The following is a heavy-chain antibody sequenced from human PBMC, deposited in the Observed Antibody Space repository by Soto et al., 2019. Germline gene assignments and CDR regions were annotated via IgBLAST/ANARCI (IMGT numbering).Heavy chain of an antibody. CDR1: GFTFSSYS. CDR3: ARGLLWFGELGDAFYI. J-gene: IGHJ3*02. Sequence: GESLKISCAASGFTFSSYSMNWVRQAPGKGLEWVSSVSSSSSYIYYADSVKGRFTISRDNAENSLYLQMNSLRAEDTAVYYCARGLLWFGELGDAFYILSQRTMVTVSS. V-gene: IGHV3-21*01. D-gene: IGHD3-10*01. CDR2: VSSSSSYI.